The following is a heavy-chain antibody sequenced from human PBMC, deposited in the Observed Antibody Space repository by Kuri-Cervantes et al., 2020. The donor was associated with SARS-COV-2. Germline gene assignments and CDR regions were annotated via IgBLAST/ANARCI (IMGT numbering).Heavy chain of an antibody. CDR3: ARSPGVTMIVGLGDY. J-gene: IGHJ4*02. D-gene: IGHD3-22*01. CDR1: GFTFSSYS. CDR2: ISSSSSTI. V-gene: IGHV3-48*02. Sequence: ETLSLTCAASGFTFSSYSMNWVRQAPGKGLEWVSYISSSSSTIYYADSVKGRFTISRDNAKNSLYLQMNSLRDEDTAVYYCARSPGVTMIVGLGDYWGQGTLVTVSS.